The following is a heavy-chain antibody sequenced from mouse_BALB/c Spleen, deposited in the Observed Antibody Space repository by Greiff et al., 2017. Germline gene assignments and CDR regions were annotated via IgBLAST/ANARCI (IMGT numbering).Heavy chain of an antibody. CDR2: IFPGDGST. CDR1: GYTFTSYD. CDR3: ARSPSAY. J-gene: IGHJ3*01. V-gene: IGHV1S56*01. Sequence: QVQLQQSGAELVKPGASVKLSCKASGYTFTSYDINWVRQRPEQGLEWIGCIFPGDGSTKYNEKFKGKATLTTDKSSSTAYIQLSRLTSEDSAVYFCARSPSAYWGQGTLVTVSA.